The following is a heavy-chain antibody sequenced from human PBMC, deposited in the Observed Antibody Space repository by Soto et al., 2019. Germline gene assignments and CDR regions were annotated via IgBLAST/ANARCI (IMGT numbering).Heavy chain of an antibody. CDR1: GGTFSSYT. Sequence: QVPLVQSGAEVKKPGSSVKVSCKASGGTFSSYTISWVRQAPGQGLEWMGRIIPILGIANYAQKFQGRVTITADKSTSTAYMELSSLRSEDTAVYYCARDRGRQVTTVFDYWGQGTLVTVSS. CDR3: ARDRGRQVTTVFDY. J-gene: IGHJ4*02. V-gene: IGHV1-69*08. D-gene: IGHD4-17*01. CDR2: IIPILGIA.